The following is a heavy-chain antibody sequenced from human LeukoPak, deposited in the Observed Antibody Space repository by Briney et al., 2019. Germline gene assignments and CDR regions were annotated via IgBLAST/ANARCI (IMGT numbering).Heavy chain of an antibody. D-gene: IGHD3-16*01. Sequence: GGSLRLSCAASGFTFDDYAMHWVRQAPGKGLEWVSLISGDGGSTYYADSVKGRFTISRDNSKNSLYLQMNSLRTEDTALYYGAKDIGGYYYYYGMDVWGQGTTVTVSS. CDR1: GFTFDDYA. J-gene: IGHJ6*02. CDR2: ISGDGGST. V-gene: IGHV3-43*02. CDR3: AKDIGGYYYYYGMDV.